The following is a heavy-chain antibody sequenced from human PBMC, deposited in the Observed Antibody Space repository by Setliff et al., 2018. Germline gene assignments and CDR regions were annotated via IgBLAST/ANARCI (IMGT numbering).Heavy chain of an antibody. CDR3: VRARAVIISAAFDL. V-gene: IGHV3-48*01. Sequence: PGGSLSLSCAASGFTFRHYVMHWVRQAPGKGLEWVSYISTGSTTMYYGDSVKGRFTISRDNGKNSLFLQMTSLRVEDTAVYYCVRARAVIISAAFDLWGLGTAVTVSS. CDR1: GFTFRHYV. J-gene: IGHJ3*01. CDR2: ISTGSTTM. D-gene: IGHD6-6*01.